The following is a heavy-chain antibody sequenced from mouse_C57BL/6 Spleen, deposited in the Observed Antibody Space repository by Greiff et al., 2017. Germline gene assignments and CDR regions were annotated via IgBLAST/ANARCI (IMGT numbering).Heavy chain of an antibody. CDR1: GFTFSDYG. V-gene: IGHV5-17*01. D-gene: IGHD3-3*01. CDR2: ISSGSITI. CDR3: ARQGPAWFAY. J-gene: IGHJ3*01. Sequence: EVKLMESGGGLVKPGGSLKLSCAASGFTFSDYGMHWVRQAPEKGLEWVAYISSGSITIYYAATVKGRFTISRDTAKNTLFLQMTRLRSEDTAMYYCARQGPAWFAYWGQGTLVTVSA.